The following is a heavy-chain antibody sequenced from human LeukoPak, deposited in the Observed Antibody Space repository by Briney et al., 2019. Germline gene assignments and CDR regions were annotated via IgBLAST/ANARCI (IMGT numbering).Heavy chain of an antibody. Sequence: GGSLSLSCAGSGVTLSDHHMDWVRQAPGQGLEWVGRTRNKAKSYTTEYAASVNGRFTISRDDSRNSLYLHMDSLKTEDTAVYYCARDGAKGDDSAFDIWSRGTVVTVSS. CDR2: TRNKAKSYTT. CDR3: ARDGAKGDDSAFDI. V-gene: IGHV3-72*01. CDR1: GVTLSDHH. D-gene: IGHD3-22*01. J-gene: IGHJ3*02.